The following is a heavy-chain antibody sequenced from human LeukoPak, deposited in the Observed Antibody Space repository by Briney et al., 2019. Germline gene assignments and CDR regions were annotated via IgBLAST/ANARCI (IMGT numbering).Heavy chain of an antibody. V-gene: IGHV7-4-1*02. Sequence: ASVKVSCKASGYTFTSYDINWVRQAPGQGLEWMGWINTNTGNPTYAQGFTGRFVFSLDTSVSTAYLQISSLKAEDTAVYYCAREEGPAVAGQDAFDIWGQGTMVTVSS. D-gene: IGHD6-19*01. CDR1: GYTFTSYD. J-gene: IGHJ3*02. CDR3: AREEGPAVAGQDAFDI. CDR2: INTNTGNP.